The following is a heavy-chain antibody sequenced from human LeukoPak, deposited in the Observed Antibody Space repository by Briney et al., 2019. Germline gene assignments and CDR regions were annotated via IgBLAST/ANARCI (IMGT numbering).Heavy chain of an antibody. CDR3: ARIMYGINCFDY. J-gene: IGHJ4*02. Sequence: GASVKVSCKASGYTLSNYGFTWVRQAPGQGLEWTGWLSGHNGNTNYAQKFQGRITMTTDTSTATTYLELRSLSSDDTAVYYCARIMYGINCFDYWGQGTLVTVSS. V-gene: IGHV1-18*01. CDR1: GYTLSNYG. CDR2: LSGHNGNT. D-gene: IGHD2-8*01.